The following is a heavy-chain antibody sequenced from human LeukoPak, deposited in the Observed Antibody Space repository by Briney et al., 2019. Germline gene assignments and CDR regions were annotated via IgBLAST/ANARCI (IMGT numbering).Heavy chain of an antibody. Sequence: GESLKISCKGSGYDFSTYYIGWVRQLPGKGLEWMGVIYPGDSDTTYSPSFEDEVTMSVDKSFSSAYLQWRSLKASDTAMYYCALPSEYFDYWGQGTLVTVSS. CDR3: ALPSEYFDY. J-gene: IGHJ4*02. CDR1: GYDFSTYY. V-gene: IGHV5-51*01. CDR2: IYPGDSDT. D-gene: IGHD1-26*01.